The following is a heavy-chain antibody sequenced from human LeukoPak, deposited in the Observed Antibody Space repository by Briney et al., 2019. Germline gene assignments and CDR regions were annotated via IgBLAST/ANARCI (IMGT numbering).Heavy chain of an antibody. J-gene: IGHJ4*02. CDR2: IYYSGST. CDR1: GGSISSGDYY. Sequence: SQTLSLTCTVSGGSISSGDYYWNWIRQPPGKGLEWIGYIYYSGSTYYNPSLKSRVTISVDTSKNQFSLKLSSVTAADTAVFYCARDKRGVPAANDYWGQGTLVTVSS. CDR3: ARDKRGVPAANDY. V-gene: IGHV4-30-4*08. D-gene: IGHD2-2*01.